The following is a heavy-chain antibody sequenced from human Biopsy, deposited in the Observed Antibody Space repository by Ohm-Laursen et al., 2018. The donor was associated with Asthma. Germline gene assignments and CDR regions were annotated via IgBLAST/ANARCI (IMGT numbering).Heavy chain of an antibody. D-gene: IGHD2-2*02. CDR3: ARAAIIGIRGWFDP. Sequence: TLSLTCAVYGGYLTGHYWNWIRQPPGKGLEWIGEIDQSGYTNYNPSLKSRVTISAETSKNQFHLNLSSVTAADTAVYFCARAAIIGIRGWFDPWGQGTQVTVSS. J-gene: IGHJ5*02. V-gene: IGHV4-34*01. CDR1: GGYLTGHY. CDR2: IDQSGYT.